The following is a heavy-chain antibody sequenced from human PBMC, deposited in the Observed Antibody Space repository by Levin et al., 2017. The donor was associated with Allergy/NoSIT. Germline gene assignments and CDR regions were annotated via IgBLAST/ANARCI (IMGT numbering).Heavy chain of an antibody. Sequence: SETLSLTCAVYGGSFSGYYWSWIRQPPGKGLEWIGEINHSGSTNYNPSLKSRVTISVDTSKNQFSLKLSSVTAADTAVYYCAARPLTGYYRRFDYWGQGTLVTVSS. V-gene: IGHV4-34*01. CDR3: AARPLTGYYRRFDY. J-gene: IGHJ4*02. CDR2: INHSGST. CDR1: GGSFSGYY. D-gene: IGHD3-9*01.